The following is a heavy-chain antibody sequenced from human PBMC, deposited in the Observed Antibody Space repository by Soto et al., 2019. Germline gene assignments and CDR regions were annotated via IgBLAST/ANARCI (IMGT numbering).Heavy chain of an antibody. Sequence: GGSLKIASAASGFSCSNYAMTWVRQAPGKGLEWVSTINYSGGSTYYADSVKGRFTVSRDNSKNTLYLQMNSLRAEDTAVYYCAKKFSYGSGTYLYYFDYWGQGT. CDR2: INYSGGST. CDR3: AKKFSYGSGTYLYYFDY. D-gene: IGHD3-10*01. V-gene: IGHV3-23*01. CDR1: GFSCSNYA. J-gene: IGHJ4*02.